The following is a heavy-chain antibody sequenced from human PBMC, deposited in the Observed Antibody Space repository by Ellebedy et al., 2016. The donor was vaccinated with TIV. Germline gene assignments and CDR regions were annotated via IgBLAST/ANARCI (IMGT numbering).Heavy chain of an antibody. D-gene: IGHD6-13*01. V-gene: IGHV1-3*01. Sequence: ASVKVSCKASGYMFTSYAMHWVRQAPGQRLEWMGWINAGNGNTKYSQKFQGRVTITRDTSASTAYMELSSLRSEDTAVYYCAGVDSWYSAFDIWGQGTMVTVSS. J-gene: IGHJ3*02. CDR1: GYMFTSYA. CDR2: INAGNGNT. CDR3: AGVDSWYSAFDI.